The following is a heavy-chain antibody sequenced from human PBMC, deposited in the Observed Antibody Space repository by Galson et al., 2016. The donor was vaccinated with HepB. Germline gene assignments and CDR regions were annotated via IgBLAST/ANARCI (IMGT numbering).Heavy chain of an antibody. CDR2: MSDDGSKK. CDR1: GFSISDYG. Sequence: SLRLSCAASGFSISDYGMHWVRQAPGKGLDWLAVMSDDGSKKYYVDSVKGRFTISRDSSKDTLYLQVDSLRPEDTAVYYWAKSMVRGVIGYFDFWGRGTLVTVSS. J-gene: IGHJ2*01. V-gene: IGHV3-30*18. D-gene: IGHD3-10*01. CDR3: AKSMVRGVIGYFDF.